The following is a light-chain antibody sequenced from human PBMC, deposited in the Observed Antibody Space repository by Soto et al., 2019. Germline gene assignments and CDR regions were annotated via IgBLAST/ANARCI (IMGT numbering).Light chain of an antibody. CDR2: ENH. Sequence: QSVLTQPPSVSAAPGQKVTISCSGSSSNIGDKYVSWYQQLPGTAPKLLIYENHKRPSGIPDRFSGSKSGTSATLGITGLQTGDEADYYCGTWDNSLVSWVFGGGTKVTVL. J-gene: IGLJ3*02. CDR3: GTWDNSLVSWV. CDR1: SSNIGDKY. V-gene: IGLV1-51*02.